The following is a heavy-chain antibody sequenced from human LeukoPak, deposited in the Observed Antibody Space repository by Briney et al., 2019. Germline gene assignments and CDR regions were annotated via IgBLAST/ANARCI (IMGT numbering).Heavy chain of an antibody. CDR3: ARDSGDLYEAFDI. CDR2: IYSGGST. V-gene: IGHV3-53*04. J-gene: IGHJ3*02. Sequence: PGGSLRLSCAASGFTVSSNYMSWVRQAPGEGVEWVSVIYSGGSTYYADSVKGRFTISRHNSKNTLYLQMNSLRAEDTAVYYCARDSGDLYEAFDIWGQGTMVTVSS. CDR1: GFTVSSNY. D-gene: IGHD3-10*01.